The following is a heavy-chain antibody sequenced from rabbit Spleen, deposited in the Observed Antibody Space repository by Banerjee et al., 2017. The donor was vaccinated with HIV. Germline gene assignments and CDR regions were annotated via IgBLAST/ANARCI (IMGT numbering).Heavy chain of an antibody. CDR3: ARDLADVIGWNFYL. CDR1: GFTLSSYY. V-gene: IGHV1S45*01. D-gene: IGHD1-1*01. J-gene: IGHJ4*01. CDR2: IYGDRSGST. Sequence: QEQLVESGGGLVQPGGSLKLSCKASGFTLSSYYMCWVRQAPGKGLECIACIYGDRSGSTYYANWAKGRFTISRTSSTTVTLEMTSLTAADTATYFCARDLADVIGWNFYLWGPGTLVT.